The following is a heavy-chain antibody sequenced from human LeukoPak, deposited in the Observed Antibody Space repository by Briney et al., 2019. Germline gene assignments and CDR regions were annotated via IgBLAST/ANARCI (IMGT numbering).Heavy chain of an antibody. V-gene: IGHV3-23*01. J-gene: IGHJ4*02. D-gene: IGHD6-13*01. CDR2: ISDGGGST. CDR1: GFTFTNYA. CDR3: AKGGIAETDTLSYFDY. Sequence: GGSLRLSCAASGFTFTNYAMNWVRQAPGKGLEWVSTISDGGGSTYYADSVKGRFTISRDNSNSTLYLQMNSLRAEDTALYYCAKGGIAETDTLSYFDYWGQGTLVTVSS.